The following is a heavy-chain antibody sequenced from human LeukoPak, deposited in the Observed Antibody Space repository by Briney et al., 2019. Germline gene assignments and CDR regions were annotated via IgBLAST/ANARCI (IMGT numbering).Heavy chain of an antibody. V-gene: IGHV3-48*01. CDR1: GFTFGSYS. Sequence: GGSLRLSCAASGFTFGSYSMNWVRQAPGKGLEWVSYISSRNSTIYYADSVKGRFTISRDNAKNSLYLQMNSLRAEDTAVYYCARDGYYYGSGSYYKVDFDYWGQGTLVTVSS. CDR3: ARDGYYYGSGSYYKVDFDY. J-gene: IGHJ4*02. CDR2: ISSRNSTI. D-gene: IGHD3-10*01.